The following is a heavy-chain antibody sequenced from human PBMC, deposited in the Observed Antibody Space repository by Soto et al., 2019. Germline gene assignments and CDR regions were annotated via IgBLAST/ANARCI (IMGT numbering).Heavy chain of an antibody. CDR3: AREGSYYYDSSGYPLFDY. CDR1: GGSISSGDYY. Sequence: SETLSLTCTVSGGSISSGDYYWSWIRQPPGKGLEWIGYIYYSGSTYYNPSLKSRVTISVDTSKNQFSLKLSSVTAADTAVYYCAREGSYYYDSSGYPLFDYWGQGTLVTVSS. CDR2: IYYSGST. J-gene: IGHJ4*02. D-gene: IGHD3-22*01. V-gene: IGHV4-30-4*01.